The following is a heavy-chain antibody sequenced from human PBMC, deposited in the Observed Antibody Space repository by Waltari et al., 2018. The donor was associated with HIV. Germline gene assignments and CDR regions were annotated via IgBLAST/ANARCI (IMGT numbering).Heavy chain of an antibody. Sequence: QLQLQESGPGLVRPSETLSLTCTVSGGSISTTPYYWGWIRPAPGEGLECIGSIFPAGHTYTDPSLKSRITLSVDPSRNQFSLNLRSVTAADTAGYYCARQSWTGGNNHFDPWGQGILVTVSS. CDR2: IFPAGHT. D-gene: IGHD3-16*01. J-gene: IGHJ5*02. CDR3: ARQSWTGGNNHFDP. CDR1: GGSISTTPYY. V-gene: IGHV4-39*01.